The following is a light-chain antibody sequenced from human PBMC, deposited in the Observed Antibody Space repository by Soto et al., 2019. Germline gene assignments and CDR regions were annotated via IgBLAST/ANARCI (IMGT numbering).Light chain of an antibody. Sequence: DIQMTQSPSSLSASVGDRVTITCRASQSISSYLNWYQQKPGKAPKFLIYDASSLKSGVPSRFSGSGSGTDFTLTITSLQPEDFASYYCQQSSNTPPWTFGQGTKVDIK. V-gene: IGKV1-39*01. J-gene: IGKJ1*01. CDR3: QQSSNTPPWT. CDR1: QSISSY. CDR2: DAS.